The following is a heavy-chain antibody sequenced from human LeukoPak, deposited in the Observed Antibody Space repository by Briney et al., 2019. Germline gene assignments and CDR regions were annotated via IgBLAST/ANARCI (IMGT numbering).Heavy chain of an antibody. CDR2: INPNSGGT. J-gene: IGHJ4*02. CDR3: ARAPTVDYDFWSGYYPY. CDR1: GYTFTTYG. V-gene: IGHV1-2*02. D-gene: IGHD3-3*01. Sequence: ASVKVSCKASGYTFTTYGISWVRQAPGQGLEWMGWINPNSGGTNYAQKFQGRVTMTRDTSISTAYMELSRLRSDDTAVYYCARAPTVDYDFWSGYYPYWGQGTLVTVSS.